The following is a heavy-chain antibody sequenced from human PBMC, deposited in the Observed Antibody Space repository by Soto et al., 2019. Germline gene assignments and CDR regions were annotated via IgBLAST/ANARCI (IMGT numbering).Heavy chain of an antibody. V-gene: IGHV2-70*12. CDR1: GFSLSTPGMC. CDR3: AQSNLHGMLSGRWFDP. CDR2: IDWVDDK. Sequence: SGPTLVNPTQTLTLTCTFSGFSLSTPGMCVTWFRQPPGKALEWLALIDWVDDKYYSTSLKTRLSISKDTSKNQVVLTMANIDPVDTATYFCAQSNLHGMLSGRWFDPWGPGTLVTVSS. D-gene: IGHD3-10*02. J-gene: IGHJ5*02.